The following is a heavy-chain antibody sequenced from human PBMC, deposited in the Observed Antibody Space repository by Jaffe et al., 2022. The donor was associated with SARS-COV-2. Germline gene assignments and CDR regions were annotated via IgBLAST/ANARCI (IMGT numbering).Heavy chain of an antibody. CDR3: ARASRSSDWQPFDY. Sequence: QVQLQESGPGLVKPSQTLSLTCTVSGGSISGGSYYWHWIRQPAGKGLEWIGRVYTSGFTNYNPSLNSRVTISLDTSKNQVSLKLRSVTAADTAVYYCARASRSSDWQPFDYWGQGTLVTVSS. J-gene: IGHJ4*02. V-gene: IGHV4-61*02. D-gene: IGHD6-19*01. CDR2: VYTSGFT. CDR1: GGSISGGSYY.